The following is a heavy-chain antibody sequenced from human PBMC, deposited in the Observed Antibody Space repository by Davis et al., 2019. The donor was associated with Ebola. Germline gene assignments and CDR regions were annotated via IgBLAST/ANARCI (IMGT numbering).Heavy chain of an antibody. CDR3: ARDYVY. Sequence: SETLSLTCTVSGYSINRGFTWCWIRQPPGKGLAWIGSIYHSGSTNYSPSLKSRVTISADTSKNQFSLRLKSVTAADTAMYYCARDYVYWGQGILVSVSS. CDR1: GYSINRGFT. D-gene: IGHD1-14*01. CDR2: IYHSGST. J-gene: IGHJ4*02. V-gene: IGHV4-38-2*02.